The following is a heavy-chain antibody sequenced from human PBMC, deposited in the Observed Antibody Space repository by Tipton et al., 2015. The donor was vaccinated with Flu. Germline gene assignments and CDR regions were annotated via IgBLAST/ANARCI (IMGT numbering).Heavy chain of an antibody. J-gene: IGHJ4*02. CDR1: GFTFSHYW. D-gene: IGHD4-17*01. Sequence: SLRLSCATSGFTFSHYWMNWVRQAPGKGLEWVANINQDGSEKHYVESVKGRFTISRDNSKNTLYLQMNNLTPEDTAVYYCARPLNYGAYDFDNWGQGALVTVSS. CDR2: INQDGSEK. V-gene: IGHV3-7*01. CDR3: ARPLNYGAYDFDN.